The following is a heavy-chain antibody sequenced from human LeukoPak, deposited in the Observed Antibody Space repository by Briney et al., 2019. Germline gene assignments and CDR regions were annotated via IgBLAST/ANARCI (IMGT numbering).Heavy chain of an antibody. V-gene: IGHV1-69*02. CDR3: ARLKGAAAGTGY. D-gene: IGHD6-13*01. CDR1: GYTFTSYY. J-gene: IGHJ4*02. CDR2: IIPILGIA. Sequence: ASVKVSCKASGYTFTSYYMHWVRQAPGQGLEWMGRIIPILGIANYAQKFQGRVTITADKSTSTAYMELSSLRSEDTAVYYCARLKGAAAGTGYWGQGTLVTVSS.